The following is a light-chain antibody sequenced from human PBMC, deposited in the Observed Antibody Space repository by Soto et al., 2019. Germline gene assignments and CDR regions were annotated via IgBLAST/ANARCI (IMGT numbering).Light chain of an antibody. J-gene: IGLJ2*01. CDR1: SSNIGNNY. Sequence: QSALTQPPSASGIPGQRVTISCSGSSSNIGNNYVYWYQMVPGTAPKLLIYRNNQRPSGVPDRFSGSRSGTSASLAISGLRSEDEADYYCAAWDDSLSGRGVFGGGTKVTVL. CDR3: AAWDDSLSGRGV. V-gene: IGLV1-47*01. CDR2: RNN.